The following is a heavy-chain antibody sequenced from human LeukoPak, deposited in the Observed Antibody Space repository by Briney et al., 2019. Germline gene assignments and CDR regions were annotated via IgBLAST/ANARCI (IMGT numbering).Heavy chain of an antibody. V-gene: IGHV3-23*01. J-gene: IGHJ4*02. Sequence: PGGSLRLSCAATGFTFSSQAMSWVRQAPGKGLEWVSDISVSGDNTYYADSVKGRFAISRDNSKNTLYLQMNSLKTEDTAVYYCTTDVEGYEGFSYWGQGTLVTVSS. CDR1: GFTFSSQA. D-gene: IGHD5-12*01. CDR2: ISVSGDNT. CDR3: TTDVEGYEGFSY.